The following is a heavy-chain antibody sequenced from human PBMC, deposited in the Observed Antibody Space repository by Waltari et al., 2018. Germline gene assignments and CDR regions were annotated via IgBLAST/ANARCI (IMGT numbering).Heavy chain of an antibody. V-gene: IGHV3-30*02. D-gene: IGHD3-22*01. J-gene: IGHJ3*02. Sequence: QVQLVESGGGVVQPGGSLRLSCAASGFTFSSYGMHWVRQAPGTGLEWVAFIRYEGSNKYYADSVKGRFTISRDNSKNTLYLQMNSLRAEDTAVYYCAKLGERITMIVVVTDAFDIWGQGTMVTVSS. CDR3: AKLGERITMIVVVTDAFDI. CDR1: GFTFSSYG. CDR2: IRYEGSNK.